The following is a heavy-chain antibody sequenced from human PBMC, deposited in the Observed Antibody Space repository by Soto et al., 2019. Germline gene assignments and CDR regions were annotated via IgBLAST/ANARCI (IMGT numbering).Heavy chain of an antibody. J-gene: IGHJ6*02. CDR3: ARAGYSGYDYYYYGMDV. CDR2: IIPIFGTA. D-gene: IGHD5-12*01. Sequence: GASVKVSCKASGGTFSSYAISWVRQAPGQGFEWMGGIIPIFGTANYAQKFQGRVTITADESTSTAYMELSSLRSEDTAVYYCARAGYSGYDYYYYGMDVWGQGTTVTVSS. CDR1: GGTFSSYA. V-gene: IGHV1-69*13.